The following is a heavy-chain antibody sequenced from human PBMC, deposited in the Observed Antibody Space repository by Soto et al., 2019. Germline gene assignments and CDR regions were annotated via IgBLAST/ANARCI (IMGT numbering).Heavy chain of an antibody. J-gene: IGHJ6*02. V-gene: IGHV4-39*02. CDR1: GCSISSTSYY. CDR3: AREKTPMSPHYFYYGMDV. CDR2: IYYSGST. D-gene: IGHD3-9*01. Sequence: SETLSLTCTVSGCSISSTSYYWGWIRQPPGKGLEWTGSIYYSGSTYYNQSLKSRVTLSVDTSKNQFSLKLSSVTAADTAVYYCAREKTPMSPHYFYYGMDVWGQGTTVT.